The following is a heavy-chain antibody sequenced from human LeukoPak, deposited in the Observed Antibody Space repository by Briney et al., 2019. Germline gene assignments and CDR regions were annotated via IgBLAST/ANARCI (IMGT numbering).Heavy chain of an antibody. J-gene: IGHJ5*02. Sequence: GGSLRLSCAASGFTFSSCGMNWVRQAPGKGLEWVAFIVNDGSNEFYADSVKGRFTISRDNSKNTLYLQMNSLRPEDTALYYCAKDTYYYDSSGRFDPWGQGTLVTVSS. V-gene: IGHV3-30*02. CDR1: GFTFSSCG. D-gene: IGHD3-22*01. CDR3: AKDTYYYDSSGRFDP. CDR2: IVNDGSNE.